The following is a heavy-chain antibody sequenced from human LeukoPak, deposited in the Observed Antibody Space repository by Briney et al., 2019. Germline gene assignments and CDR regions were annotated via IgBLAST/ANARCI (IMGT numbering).Heavy chain of an antibody. D-gene: IGHD6-19*01. Sequence: GGSLRLSCAASGFTFSTYGILGVRQAPGKGLGGVAEIRYDGSNKYYKDSVKGRFTISRDNSKNTLYLQINSLRAEHTAVYYCARDPGVRWLVGFDYWGQGTLVTVSS. V-gene: IGHV3-33*01. J-gene: IGHJ4*02. CDR2: IRYDGSNK. CDR3: ARDPGVRWLVGFDY. CDR1: GFTFSTYG.